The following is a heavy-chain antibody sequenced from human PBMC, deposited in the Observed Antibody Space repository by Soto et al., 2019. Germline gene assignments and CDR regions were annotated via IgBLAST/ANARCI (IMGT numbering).Heavy chain of an antibody. CDR1: GFTFSSYA. Sequence: GGSLRLSCAASGFTFSSYAMSWVRQAPGKGLEWVSAISGSGGSTYYADSVKGRFTISRDNSKNTLYLQLNSLRAEDTAVYYCAKDSNGAAAGINWFDPWGQGTLVTVSS. D-gene: IGHD6-13*01. CDR3: AKDSNGAAAGINWFDP. V-gene: IGHV3-23*01. CDR2: ISGSGGST. J-gene: IGHJ5*02.